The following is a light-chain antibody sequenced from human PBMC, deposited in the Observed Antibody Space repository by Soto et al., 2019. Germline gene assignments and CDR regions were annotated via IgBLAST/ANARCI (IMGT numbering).Light chain of an antibody. Sequence: EIVLTQSPGTLSLSPGERATLSCRASQSVSNSFLAWYQHKPGQAPRLLIYGASRRATGIPDRFTGGGSGTDFTLTINRLEPEDFAVYYCQQYGSSPTTFGPGTKVDI. CDR2: GAS. J-gene: IGKJ3*01. V-gene: IGKV3-20*01. CDR3: QQYGSSPTT. CDR1: QSVSNSF.